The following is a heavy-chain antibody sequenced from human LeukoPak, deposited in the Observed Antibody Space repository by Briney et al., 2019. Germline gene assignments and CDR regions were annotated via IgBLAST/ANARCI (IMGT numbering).Heavy chain of an antibody. J-gene: IGHJ3*02. Sequence: QPGGSLRLSCAASGFTFSSYSMNWVRQAPGKGLEWFSYISSGSSTIYYADSVKGRFTISRDNAKNSLYVQMNSLRAEDTAVYYCASGTASRAFDMWGQGTMVTVSS. CDR1: GFTFSSYS. CDR3: ASGTASRAFDM. CDR2: ISSGSSTI. V-gene: IGHV3-48*01.